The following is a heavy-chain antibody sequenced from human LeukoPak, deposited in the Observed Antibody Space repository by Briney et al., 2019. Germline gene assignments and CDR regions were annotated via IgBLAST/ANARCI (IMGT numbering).Heavy chain of an antibody. Sequence: PGGSLRLSYAASGFTFSNYVMIWVRQAPGKGLEWVSTISGSGGNTYYADSVKGRFTISRDNSKNTLYLQMNSLRAEDTAVYYYAKYCSGATCYAGLEYWGQGTLVTVSS. V-gene: IGHV3-23*01. J-gene: IGHJ4*02. CDR1: GFTFSNYV. D-gene: IGHD2-15*01. CDR3: AKYCSGATCYAGLEY. CDR2: ISGSGGNT.